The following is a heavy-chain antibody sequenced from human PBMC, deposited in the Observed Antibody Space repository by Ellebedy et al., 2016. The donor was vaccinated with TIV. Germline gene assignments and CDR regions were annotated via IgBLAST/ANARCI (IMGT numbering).Heavy chain of an antibody. V-gene: IGHV3-72*01. Sequence: GESLKISCAASGFTFSDHYMDWVRQAPGKGLEWVSFITSRAYGGTAAYAASVKGRFTISRDDSENSLYLQMNSLKTEDTAVYYCVRVIAVSGRGYFDYWGQGTLVTVSS. CDR1: GFTFSDHY. CDR2: ITSRAYGGTA. CDR3: VRVIAVSGRGYFDY. J-gene: IGHJ4*02. D-gene: IGHD6-19*01.